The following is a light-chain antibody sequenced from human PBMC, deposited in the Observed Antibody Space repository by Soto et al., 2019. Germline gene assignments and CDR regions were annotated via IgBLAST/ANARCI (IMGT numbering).Light chain of an antibody. Sequence: QSVLTQPASVSGSPGQSITISCTGTSSDVGSYNYVSWYQQHPGKAPKLMIYDVSYRPSGISNRFSGSKSGNTASLTISGLQAEDEADYYCSSYTRSNTYVFGTGTKVTVL. V-gene: IGLV2-14*01. CDR3: SSYTRSNTYV. CDR1: SSDVGSYNY. CDR2: DVS. J-gene: IGLJ1*01.